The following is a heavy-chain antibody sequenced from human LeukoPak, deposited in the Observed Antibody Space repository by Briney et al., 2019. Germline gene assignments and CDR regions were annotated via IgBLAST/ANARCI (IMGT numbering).Heavy chain of an antibody. V-gene: IGHV3-30*03. CDR3: ARDNGYDILTGYGYSFDY. CDR1: GFTFSRYS. J-gene: IGHJ4*02. Sequence: GGSLRLSCAASGFTFSRYSMHWVRQGPGKGLEWLAVISYDGSNKNYADSVKGRFTISRDNSKNTLYLRMNSLRTEDTAVYYCARDNGYDILTGYGYSFDYWGQGTLVTVSS. D-gene: IGHD3-9*01. CDR2: ISYDGSNK.